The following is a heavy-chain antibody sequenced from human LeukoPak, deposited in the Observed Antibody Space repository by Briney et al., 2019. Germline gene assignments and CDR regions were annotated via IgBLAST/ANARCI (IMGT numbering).Heavy chain of an antibody. D-gene: IGHD6-13*01. CDR1: GFTFDDYA. CDR3: ALLSSSHDY. CDR2: ISWNSGSI. V-gene: IGHV3-9*01. J-gene: IGHJ4*02. Sequence: GGSLRLSCAASGFTFDDYAMHWVRQAPGKGLEWVSGISWNSGSIGYADSVKGRFTISRDNAKNTLYLQMNSLRAEDTAVYYCALLSSSHDYWGQGTLVTVSS.